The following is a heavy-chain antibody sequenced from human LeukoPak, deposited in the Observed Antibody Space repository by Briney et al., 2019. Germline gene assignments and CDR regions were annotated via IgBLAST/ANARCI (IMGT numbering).Heavy chain of an antibody. CDR1: GFTFSTYI. Sequence: SGGSLRLSCAASGFTFSTYIMHWVRQAPGKGLEWVAVISYDGAIKYYADSVKGRFTISRDNSKNTLYLQMNTLRGEDTAVYYCARGDTGSRWPNFDCWGQGTLVTVSS. CDR2: ISYDGAIK. V-gene: IGHV3-30*04. D-gene: IGHD6-13*01. CDR3: ARGDTGSRWPNFDC. J-gene: IGHJ4*02.